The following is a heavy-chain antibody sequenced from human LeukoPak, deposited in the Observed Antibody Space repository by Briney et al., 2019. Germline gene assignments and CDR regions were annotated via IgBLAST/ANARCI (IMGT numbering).Heavy chain of an antibody. CDR1: GGSFSDNY. V-gene: IGHV4-34*01. D-gene: IGHD3-9*01. CDR2: INHSRIT. J-gene: IGHJ4*02. Sequence: SETLPLTCAVYGGSFSDNYWSWIRQPPGKGLEWIGEINHSRITHYKPSLKSRVSMSLDTSKNHFSLKLTSVTAADTAVYYCARGSRFFDTSDFDDWGQGTLVTVSS. CDR3: ARGSRFFDTSDFDD.